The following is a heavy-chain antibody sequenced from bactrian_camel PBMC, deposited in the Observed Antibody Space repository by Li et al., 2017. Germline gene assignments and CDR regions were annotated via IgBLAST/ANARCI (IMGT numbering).Heavy chain of an antibody. V-gene: IGHV3S40*01. D-gene: IGHD2*01. CDR2: INSGGFDT. CDR3: AADTRGFRLVHRVADFGY. J-gene: IGHJ6*01. Sequence: DVQLVESGGGSVQPGGSLRLPCAASGFTFSNYAMIWVRQAPGKGLEWVSRINSGGFDTYYADSVKGRFTISQEVNAKNTVYLQMNSQKPEDTAMYYCAADTRGFRLVHRVADFGYWGKG. CDR1: GFTFSNYA.